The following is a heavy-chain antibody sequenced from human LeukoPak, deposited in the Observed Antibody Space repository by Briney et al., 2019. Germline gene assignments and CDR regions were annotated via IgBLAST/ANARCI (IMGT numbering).Heavy chain of an antibody. CDR3: AREAGPLFYDFWSGYYGDYGMDV. CDR1: GGSITSYY. V-gene: IGHV4-59*06. Sequence: PSETLSLTCTVSGGSITSYYWSWIRQPPGKGLEWIGYIYYSGSTYYNPSLKSRVTISVDTSKNQFSLRLSSVTAADTAVYYCAREAGPLFYDFWSGYYGDYGMDVWGQGTTVTVSS. CDR2: IYYSGST. J-gene: IGHJ6*02. D-gene: IGHD3-3*01.